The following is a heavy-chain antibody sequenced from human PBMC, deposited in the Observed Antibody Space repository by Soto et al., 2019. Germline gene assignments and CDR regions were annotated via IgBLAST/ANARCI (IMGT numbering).Heavy chain of an antibody. CDR1: CGSFRGYY. V-gene: IGHV4-34*01. CDR3: ARTSKFDC. J-gene: IGHJ4*02. Sequence: QVQLQQWGAGLLKPSENLSLTCAAYCGSFRGYYWSWIRQPPGKGLEWIGEINHSGSTNYNPSLKSRVTMLVDTSKNQFSLKLSSVTAADTAVYYCARTSKFDCWGQGTLVTVSS. D-gene: IGHD6-6*01. CDR2: INHSGST.